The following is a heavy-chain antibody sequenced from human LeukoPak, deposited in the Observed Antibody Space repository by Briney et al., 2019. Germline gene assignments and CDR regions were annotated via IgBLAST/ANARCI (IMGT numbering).Heavy chain of an antibody. CDR1: GFTFNSYS. CDR2: ISSSGSPI. Sequence: PGGSLRLSCAASGFTFNSYSMNWVRQAPGKGLEWVSYISSSGSPIYYADSVKGRFTISRDNAKNSLYLQMNSLRAEDTAVYYCAGDTSGSYSFWGQGTLVTVSS. V-gene: IGHV3-48*01. J-gene: IGHJ4*02. D-gene: IGHD1-26*01. CDR3: AGDTSGSYSF.